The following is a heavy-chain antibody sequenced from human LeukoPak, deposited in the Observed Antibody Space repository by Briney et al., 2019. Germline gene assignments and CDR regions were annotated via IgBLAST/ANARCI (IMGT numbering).Heavy chain of an antibody. Sequence: PGGSLRLSCAASGFTFSSYAVAWVRQTPGKGLEWVSTIDTSGGSTHYADSVKGRFTISRDNSKNTMYLQMNSLRVEDTAIYYCATDVGTVFFGNWGQGTVVTVSS. CDR2: IDTSGGST. V-gene: IGHV3-23*01. J-gene: IGHJ4*02. CDR3: ATDVGTVFFGN. CDR1: GFTFSSYA. D-gene: IGHD3/OR15-3a*01.